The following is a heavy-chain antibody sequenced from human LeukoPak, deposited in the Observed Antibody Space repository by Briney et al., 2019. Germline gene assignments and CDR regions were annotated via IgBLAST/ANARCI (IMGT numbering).Heavy chain of an antibody. D-gene: IGHD1-26*01. J-gene: IGHJ4*02. CDR2: ISWNSGSI. V-gene: IGHV3-9*01. CDR3: TKAPGGSYRFDY. CDR1: GFTFDDYA. Sequence: PGRSLRLSCAASGFTFDDYAMHWVRQAPGKGLEWVSGISWNSGSIGYADSVKGRSTISRDNAKNSLYLQMNSLRAEDTALYYCTKAPGGSYRFDYWGQGTLVTVSS.